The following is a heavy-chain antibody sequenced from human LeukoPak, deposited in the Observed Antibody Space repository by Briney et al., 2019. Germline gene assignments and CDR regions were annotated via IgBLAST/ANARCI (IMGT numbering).Heavy chain of an antibody. Sequence: ASVKVSCKASGYTFTGYYMHWVRQAPGQGLEWMGWINPNSGGTNYAQKFQGRVTMTRDTSISIAYMELSRLRSDDTAVSYCARDQPYSNYVDYWGQGTLVTVSS. CDR3: ARDQPYSNYVDY. J-gene: IGHJ4*02. CDR2: INPNSGGT. D-gene: IGHD4-11*01. CDR1: GYTFTGYY. V-gene: IGHV1-2*02.